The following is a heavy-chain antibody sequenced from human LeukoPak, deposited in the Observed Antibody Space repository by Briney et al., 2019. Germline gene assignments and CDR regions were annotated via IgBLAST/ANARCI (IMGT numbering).Heavy chain of an antibody. CDR3: ARVRGYCSSTICYRYYFDY. CDR1: GYSISNGYY. V-gene: IGHV4-38-2*02. D-gene: IGHD2-2*01. CDR2: IYHSGST. Sequence: SETLSLTCTVSGYSISNGYYWGWIRQPPGKGLEWIGTIYHSGSTYYNPSLKSRVTISVDTSKNQFSLKLTSVTAADTAVYYCARVRGYCSSTICYRYYFDYWGQGTLVTVSS. J-gene: IGHJ4*02.